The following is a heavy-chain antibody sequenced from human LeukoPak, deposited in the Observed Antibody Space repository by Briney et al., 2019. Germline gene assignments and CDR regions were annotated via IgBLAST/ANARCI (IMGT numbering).Heavy chain of an antibody. D-gene: IGHD5-18*01. J-gene: IGHJ4*02. CDR3: AREHRCSYDFDY. CDR1: GGSMTSYY. Sequence: SETLSLTCTVSGGSMTSYYWNWIRQPAGKGLEWIGRIYSSGTTNYTPSLKSRVTMSLDTSKNQFSLKLSSVAAADTAVYYCAREHRCSYDFDYWGQGTLVTVSS. V-gene: IGHV4-4*07. CDR2: IYSSGTT.